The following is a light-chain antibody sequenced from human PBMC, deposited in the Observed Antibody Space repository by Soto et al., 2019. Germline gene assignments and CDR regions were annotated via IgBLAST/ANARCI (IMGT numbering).Light chain of an antibody. Sequence: EIVLTQSPATLSLSPGERATLSCRASQSVSSYLAWYQQKPGQAPRLLIYDASNRATGIPARFSGSGSGTDFTLTISSLEPEDFAVYYCQQRSNWPRTFGQGTKVVIK. CDR1: QSVSSY. CDR3: QQRSNWPRT. J-gene: IGKJ1*01. V-gene: IGKV3-11*01. CDR2: DAS.